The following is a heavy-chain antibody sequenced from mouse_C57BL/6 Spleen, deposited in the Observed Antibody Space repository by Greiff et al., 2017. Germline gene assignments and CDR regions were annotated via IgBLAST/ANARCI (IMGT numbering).Heavy chain of an antibody. Sequence: QVQLQQPGAELVMPGASVKLSCKASGYTFTSYWMHWVKQRPGQGLEWIGEIDPSDSYTNYNQKFKGKSTLTVDKSSSTAYMQLSSRTSEDSAVYYCARSGEDYDGGGVGYWGQGTTLTVSS. V-gene: IGHV1-69*01. CDR1: GYTFTSYW. D-gene: IGHD2-4*01. J-gene: IGHJ2*01. CDR2: IDPSDSYT. CDR3: ARSGEDYDGGGVGY.